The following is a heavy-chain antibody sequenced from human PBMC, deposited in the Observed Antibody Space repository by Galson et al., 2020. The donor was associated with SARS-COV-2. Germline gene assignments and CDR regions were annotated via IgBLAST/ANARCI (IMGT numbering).Heavy chain of an antibody. V-gene: IGHV1-18*01. Sequence: ASVTVSCKASGYTFTTFYITWVRQAPGQGLEWMGKISPYNSNKNYTQKLQGRVTMTTDTSTSTAYMELRSLTSDDTAVYYCARSLSLGDCSGGSCFFYWGQGTLVTVSS. D-gene: IGHD2-15*01. CDR2: ISPYNSNK. CDR1: GYTFTTFY. J-gene: IGHJ4*02. CDR3: ARSLSLGDCSGGSCFFY.